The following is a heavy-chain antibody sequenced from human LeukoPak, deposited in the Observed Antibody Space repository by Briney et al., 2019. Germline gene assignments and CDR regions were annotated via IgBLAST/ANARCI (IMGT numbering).Heavy chain of an antibody. CDR3: ARVNFRDYRGYTWFEP. Sequence: GGSLRLSSTGSGVTFGDNDVTWIRQAPVTGQERVGFVRTKTHGGAPETAASVKGRFNVSRDDSEGIAYLQMTSLRTGDTAMYYCARVNFRDYRGYTWFEPWGQGTLVTVSS. J-gene: IGHJ5*02. D-gene: IGHD3-10*01. CDR2: VRTKTHGGAP. V-gene: IGHV3-49*03. CDR1: GVTFGDND.